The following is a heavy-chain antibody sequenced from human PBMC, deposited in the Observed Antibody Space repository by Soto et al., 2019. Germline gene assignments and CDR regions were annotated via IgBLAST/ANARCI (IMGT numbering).Heavy chain of an antibody. D-gene: IGHD6-13*01. CDR3: ARVYSSSWYSWFDP. CDR2: IYYSGST. CDR1: GGSISSYY. J-gene: IGHJ5*02. Sequence: QVQLQESGPGLVKPSETLSLTCTVSGGSISSYYWSWIRQPPGKGLEWIGYIYYSGSTNYNPSLNSRVTTSVDTSKNQFSLKLSSVTAADTAVYYCARVYSSSWYSWFDPWGQGTLVTVSS. V-gene: IGHV4-59*01.